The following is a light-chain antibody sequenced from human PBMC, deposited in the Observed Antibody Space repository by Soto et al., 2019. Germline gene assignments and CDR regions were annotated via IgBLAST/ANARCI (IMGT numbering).Light chain of an antibody. CDR1: SSDVGGYNY. Sequence: QSALTQPRSVSGSPGQSVTISCTGTSSDVGGYNYVSWYQQHPGKAPKLMIYDVNKWPSGVPDRFSGSKSGNTASLTISGLQAEDEADYYCCSYGGSYMVFGGGTKLTVL. J-gene: IGLJ2*01. V-gene: IGLV2-11*01. CDR2: DVN. CDR3: CSYGGSYMV.